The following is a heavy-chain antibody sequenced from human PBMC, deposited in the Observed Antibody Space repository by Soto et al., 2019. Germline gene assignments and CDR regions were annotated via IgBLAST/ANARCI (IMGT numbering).Heavy chain of an antibody. Sequence: AVKVSCKASGGTFSSYTISWVRQAPGQGFEWMGRIIPILGIANYAQKFQGRVTITADKSTSTAYMELSSLRSEDTAVYYCARGRDILTGYYISPFDYWGQGTLVTVSS. V-gene: IGHV1-69*02. J-gene: IGHJ4*02. CDR3: ARGRDILTGYYISPFDY. D-gene: IGHD3-9*01. CDR1: GGTFSSYT. CDR2: IIPILGIA.